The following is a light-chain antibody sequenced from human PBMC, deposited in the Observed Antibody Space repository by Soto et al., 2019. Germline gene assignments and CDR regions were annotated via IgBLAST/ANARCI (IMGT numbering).Light chain of an antibody. Sequence: EIVLTQSPGTLSLSPGERATPSCRASQSVSSSYLAWYQQKPGQAPRILIYGESSRATGIPDRFSGSGSGTDFTLTISRLEPEDFAVYYCQKYGSSPRTXGQGTKVDIK. J-gene: IGKJ1*01. CDR3: QKYGSSPRT. CDR1: QSVSSSY. CDR2: GES. V-gene: IGKV3-20*01.